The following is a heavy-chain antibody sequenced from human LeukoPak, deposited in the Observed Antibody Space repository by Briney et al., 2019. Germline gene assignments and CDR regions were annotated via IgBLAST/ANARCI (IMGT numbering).Heavy chain of an antibody. V-gene: IGHV1-18*01. Sequence: GASVEVSCKASGYTFINHGVTWVRQAPGQGLEWMGRITVYNGDTKSAQKFQGRVTVTRDTSTSTVHMELSGLRSEDTAVYYCARDQEAFDYWGQGTLVTVSS. CDR3: ARDQEAFDY. J-gene: IGHJ4*02. CDR1: GYTFINHG. CDR2: ITVYNGDT.